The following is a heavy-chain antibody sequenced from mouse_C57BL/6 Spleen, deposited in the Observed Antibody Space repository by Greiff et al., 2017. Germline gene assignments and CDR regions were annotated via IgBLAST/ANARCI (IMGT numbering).Heavy chain of an antibody. CDR3: TRSPVDYGTNY. V-gene: IGHV14-2*01. CDR1: GFNIKDYY. Sequence: EVQLQQSGAELVKPGASVKLSCTASGFNIKDYYIHWVKQRTEQGLEWIGRIDPGDGETKYAPKFQDKATITADKSSTTAYLQLSSLTSEDPAVYYCTRSPVDYGTNYWGRGTTPTVSA. J-gene: IGHJ2*01. D-gene: IGHD1-1*01. CDR2: IDPGDGET.